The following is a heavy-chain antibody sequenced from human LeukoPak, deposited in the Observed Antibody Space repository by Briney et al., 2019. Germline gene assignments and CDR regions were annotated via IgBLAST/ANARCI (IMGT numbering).Heavy chain of an antibody. CDR3: ARGVRSYHDVDY. J-gene: IGHJ4*02. CDR1: GGSFSGYY. D-gene: IGHD1-26*01. Sequence: SETLSLTCAVYGGSFSGYYWSWIRQPPGKGLEWIGEINHSGSTNYNPSLKSRVTISVDTSKNQYSLKLSSVTAADTAVYYCARGVRSYHDVDYWGQGTLVTVSS. CDR2: INHSGST. V-gene: IGHV4-34*01.